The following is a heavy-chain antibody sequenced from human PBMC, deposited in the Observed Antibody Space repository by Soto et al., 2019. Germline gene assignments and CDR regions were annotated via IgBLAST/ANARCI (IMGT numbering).Heavy chain of an antibody. CDR1: GFTFNYAW. Sequence: EVQLVESGGGLVKPGGSLRLSCAASGFTFNYAWMHWVRQAPGKGLEWVGRIKNKIDGGTADYAAPVKGRFTISRDDSKNTLYLQMNSLKTEDTAVYYCSSTYSSGGAFDFWGQGTPVIVSS. V-gene: IGHV3-15*07. J-gene: IGHJ4*02. CDR3: SSTYSSGGAFDF. CDR2: IKNKIDGGTA. D-gene: IGHD6-19*01.